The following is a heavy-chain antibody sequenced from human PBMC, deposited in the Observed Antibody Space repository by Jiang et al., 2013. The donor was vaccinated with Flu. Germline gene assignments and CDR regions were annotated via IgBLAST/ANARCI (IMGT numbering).Heavy chain of an antibody. CDR1: GFTFSTYA. CDR2: ISSNGGST. D-gene: IGHD6-19*01. J-gene: IGHJ4*02. Sequence: QLLESGGGLVQPGGSLRLSCSASGFTFSTYAMHWVRQAPGKGLEYLSAISSNGGSTYYVDSVKGRFTISRDNSKNTLYFQMSSLRAEDTAMYYCVKGGWDNNLNYWGQGTRVTVSS. V-gene: IGHV3-64D*08. CDR3: VKGGWDNNLNY.